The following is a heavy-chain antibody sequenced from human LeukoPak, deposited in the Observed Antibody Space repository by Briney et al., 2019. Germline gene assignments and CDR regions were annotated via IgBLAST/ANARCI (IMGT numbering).Heavy chain of an antibody. Sequence: GGSLRLSCAASGFTFRNAWMTWVRQAPGKGLDWVGRLKSKTDGGTTDYAAPVKGRFTISRDDSKNTLYLQMNSLKTEDTAVYYCTRAVPPYCGGDCYSASDYWGQGTLVTVSS. CDR3: TRAVPPYCGGDCYSASDY. CDR1: GFTFRNAW. J-gene: IGHJ4*02. V-gene: IGHV3-15*01. D-gene: IGHD2-21*02. CDR2: LKSKTDGGTT.